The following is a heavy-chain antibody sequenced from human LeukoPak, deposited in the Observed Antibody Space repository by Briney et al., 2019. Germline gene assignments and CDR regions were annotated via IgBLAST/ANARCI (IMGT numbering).Heavy chain of an antibody. CDR2: ISTGGSTI. Sequence: GGSLRLSCAPSGFTFSDTYMSRIPQDPGKGLEWVSYISTGGSTIYYADSVKGRFTISRDNAKNSLYLQMNSLRAEDTAVYYCARGNLFPAYWGQGTLVTVSS. CDR1: GFTFSDTY. CDR3: ARGNLFPAY. V-gene: IGHV3-11*01. J-gene: IGHJ4*02.